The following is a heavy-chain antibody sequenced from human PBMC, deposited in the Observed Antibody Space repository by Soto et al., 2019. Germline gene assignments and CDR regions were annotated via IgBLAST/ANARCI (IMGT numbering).Heavy chain of an antibody. CDR2: ISGYNGNT. Sequence: QVQLVQSGAEVKKPGASVKVSCKASGYTFTNYGISWVRQAPRQGLEWMGWISGYNGNTNYAQKLQGRVTMTTDTYKSTAYMELRSLRSDDTAVYYCARARGSIVVSGHFHYWGQGTLVTVSS. J-gene: IGHJ4*02. CDR1: GYTFTNYG. D-gene: IGHD2-15*01. CDR3: ARARGSIVVSGHFHY. V-gene: IGHV1-18*01.